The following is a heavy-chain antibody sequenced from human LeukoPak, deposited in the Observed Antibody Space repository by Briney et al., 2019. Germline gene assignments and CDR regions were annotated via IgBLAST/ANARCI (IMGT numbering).Heavy chain of an antibody. V-gene: IGHV4-4*07. CDR1: GGSISSYY. Sequence: SETLSLTCTVSGGSISSYYWSWIRQPAGKGLEWIGRIYTSGSTNYNPSLKSRVTMSVDTSKNQFSLKLSSVTAADTAVYHCARGNILCSGGSCSTNIDYWGQGTLVTVSS. J-gene: IGHJ4*02. CDR2: IYTSGST. CDR3: ARGNILCSGGSCSTNIDY. D-gene: IGHD2-15*01.